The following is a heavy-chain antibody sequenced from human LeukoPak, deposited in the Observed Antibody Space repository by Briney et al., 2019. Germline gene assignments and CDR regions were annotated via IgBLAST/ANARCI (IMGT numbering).Heavy chain of an antibody. CDR3: ARLRMATVTEYYFDS. Sequence: SETLSLTCTASGGSISNSPYYWGWSRQPPGKGLEWIGTIYYSGSTYYNPSLKSRVTISVDTSRDQFSLKLSSVTAADTAAYYCARLRMATVTEYYFDSWGQGTLVTVSS. CDR2: IYYSGST. D-gene: IGHD4-17*01. CDR1: GGSISNSPYY. J-gene: IGHJ4*02. V-gene: IGHV4-39*01.